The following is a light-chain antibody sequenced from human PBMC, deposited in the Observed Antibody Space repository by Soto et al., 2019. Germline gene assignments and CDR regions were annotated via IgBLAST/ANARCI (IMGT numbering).Light chain of an antibody. CDR2: EVS. V-gene: IGLV2-14*01. CDR1: SSDVGGYNY. CDR3: SSYTSSSTYV. J-gene: IGLJ1*01. Sequence: QSALTQPASVSGSPGQSITISCTGTSSDVGGYNYVSWYQQHPGKAPKLMIYEVSNRPSGVSSRFSGSKSGNTASLTISGPQAEDEADYYCSSYTSSSTYVFGTGTKVTVL.